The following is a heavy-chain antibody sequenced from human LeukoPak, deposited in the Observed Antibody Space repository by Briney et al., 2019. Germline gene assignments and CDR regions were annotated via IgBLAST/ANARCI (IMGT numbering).Heavy chain of an antibody. D-gene: IGHD2-15*01. CDR2: ISNDGTNK. Sequence: GGSLRLSCAASGFTFSTYIMHWVRQAPGKGLEWVALISNDGTNKYYPDSVKGRFTISRDNSRNTLYLQMNTLRADNTAVYYCARQGVVVVAAKVYYFMDVWGKGTTVTVSS. CDR3: ARQGVVVVAAKVYYFMDV. CDR1: GFTFSTYI. V-gene: IGHV3-30*04. J-gene: IGHJ6*03.